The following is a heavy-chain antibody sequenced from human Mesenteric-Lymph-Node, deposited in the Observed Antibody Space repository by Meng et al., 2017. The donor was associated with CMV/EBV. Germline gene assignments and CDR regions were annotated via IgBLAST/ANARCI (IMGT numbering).Heavy chain of an antibody. J-gene: IGHJ4*02. CDR1: GFTFSGSA. Sequence: KLSCAASGFTFSGSAMHWVRQAAGKGLEWVGRIRSKANSYATAYAASVKGRFTISRDDSKNTAYLQMNSLKTEDTAVYYCTSPGPFDYWGQGTLVPSPQ. CDR3: TSPGPFDY. V-gene: IGHV3-73*01. CDR2: IRSKANSYAT.